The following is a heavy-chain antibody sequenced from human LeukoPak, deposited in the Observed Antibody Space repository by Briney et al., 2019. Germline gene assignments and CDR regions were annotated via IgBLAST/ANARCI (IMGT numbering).Heavy chain of an antibody. V-gene: IGHV1-2*02. D-gene: IGHD3-22*01. CDR1: GGTFSSYA. J-gene: IGHJ4*02. Sequence: ASVKVSCKASGGTFSSYAISWVRQAPGQGLEWMGWINPNSGGTNYAEKFQGRVTMTRDTSISTAFMELSGLRSADTAVYYCARVKTMIVVVSLFDYWGQGTLVTVSS. CDR2: INPNSGGT. CDR3: ARVKTMIVVVSLFDY.